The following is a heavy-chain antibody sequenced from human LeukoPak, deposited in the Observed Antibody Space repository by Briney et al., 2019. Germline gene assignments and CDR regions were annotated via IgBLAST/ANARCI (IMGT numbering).Heavy chain of an antibody. D-gene: IGHD4-17*01. Sequence: GGSLRLSCAASGFTFSSYRMNWVRQTPGKGLEWVSSISSSTSYIYYADSVKGRFTISRDNAKNSLYLQMNSLRVEDTAVYYCARGADDYGDYENAFDMGRQGPMVTVS. CDR3: ARGADDYGDYENAFDM. CDR1: GFTFSSYR. J-gene: IGHJ3*02. CDR2: ISSSTSYI. V-gene: IGHV3-21*01.